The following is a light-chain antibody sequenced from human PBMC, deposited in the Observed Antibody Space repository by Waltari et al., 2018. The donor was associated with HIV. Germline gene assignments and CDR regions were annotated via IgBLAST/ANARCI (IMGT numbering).Light chain of an antibody. J-gene: IGKJ4*01. CDR2: GAF. CDR3: QQSYRIPLT. CDR1: QSISTY. Sequence: DIQMTQSPSSLSASVGDRVTITCRTSQSISTYLNWYLQKPGKAPELLIYGAFSLQSGVPSGFSGSGSGTDFTLTITSLQPEDFATYFCQQSYRIPLTFGGGTKVEL. V-gene: IGKV1-39*01.